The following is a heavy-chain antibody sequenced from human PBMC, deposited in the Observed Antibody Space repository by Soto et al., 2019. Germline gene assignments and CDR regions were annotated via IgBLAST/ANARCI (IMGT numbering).Heavy chain of an antibody. CDR1: GLTVSSSY. CDR3: ARAREPKYSSAIFFDI. CDR2: IYSAGST. Sequence: PGGSLRLSCAASGLTVSSSYMSWVRQAPGKGLQWVSVIYSAGSTYYANSVKGRFTISRDISTNMVYLQMSSLTDEDTAVYYCARAREPKYSSAIFFDIWGQGALVTV. J-gene: IGHJ4*02. V-gene: IGHV3-53*01. D-gene: IGHD5-18*01.